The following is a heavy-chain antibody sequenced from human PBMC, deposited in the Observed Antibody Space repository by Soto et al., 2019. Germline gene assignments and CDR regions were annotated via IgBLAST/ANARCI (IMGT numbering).Heavy chain of an antibody. CDR2: VYCRGIS. Sequence: KPSETLSLTCTVSGGSVTNSSYYWGWIRQSPGKELEWIGSVYCRGISYSKSSVKSRVTITVDASKNRFSLSLNSVTASYTPVYFCVSQRTTVSTQAYFDYWGTGALVTVST. V-gene: IGHV4-39*01. D-gene: IGHD4-17*01. J-gene: IGHJ4*02. CDR3: VSQRTTVSTQAYFDY. CDR1: GGSVTNSSYY.